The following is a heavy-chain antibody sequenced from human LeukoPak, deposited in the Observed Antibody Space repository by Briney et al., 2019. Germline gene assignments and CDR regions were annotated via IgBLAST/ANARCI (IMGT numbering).Heavy chain of an antibody. CDR1: GFTFSSYW. D-gene: IGHD6-19*01. CDR3: ARAGWYRFDY. J-gene: IGHJ4*02. V-gene: IGHV3-74*01. Sequence: PGGSLRLSCAASGFTFSSYWMHWVRQAPGKGLVWVSRINSDGTTTNYADSMKGRFTISRDNAENTLFLQMNSLGAEDTAVYYCARAGWYRFDYWGQGTLVTVSS. CDR2: INSDGTTT.